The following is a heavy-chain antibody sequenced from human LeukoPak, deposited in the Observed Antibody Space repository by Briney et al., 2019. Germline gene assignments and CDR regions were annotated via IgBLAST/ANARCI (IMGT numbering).Heavy chain of an antibody. Sequence: SETLSLTCAVSGYSNSSGYYWGWIRQPPGKGLEWIGSIYHSGSTYYNPSLKSRVTISVDTSKNQFSLKLSSVTAADTAVYYCARALQQLVGITLRNFDYWGQGTLVTVSS. V-gene: IGHV4-38-2*01. CDR2: IYHSGST. CDR3: ARALQQLVGITLRNFDY. D-gene: IGHD6-13*01. J-gene: IGHJ4*02. CDR1: GYSNSSGYY.